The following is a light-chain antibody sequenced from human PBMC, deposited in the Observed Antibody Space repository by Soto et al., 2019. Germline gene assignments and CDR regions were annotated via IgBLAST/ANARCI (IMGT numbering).Light chain of an antibody. Sequence: QSXLTQPRSVXGSXXXSVXXXXTGTSSDVGDYNYVSWYEQRPGKAPKVMIYDVSRRPSGVPDRFSGSKSGNTASLTISGLQAEDEADYYCCSYAGSYTWVFGGGTKLTVL. J-gene: IGLJ3*02. V-gene: IGLV2-11*01. CDR3: CSYAGSYTWV. CDR1: SSDVGDYNY. CDR2: DVS.